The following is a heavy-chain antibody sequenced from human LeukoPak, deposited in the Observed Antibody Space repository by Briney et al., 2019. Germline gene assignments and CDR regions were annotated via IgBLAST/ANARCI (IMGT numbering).Heavy chain of an antibody. D-gene: IGHD3-10*01. V-gene: IGHV3-23*01. CDR3: AKGVRLWFAFYFAD. J-gene: IGHJ4*01. CDR2: ISGNGYNT. Sequence: GGSQRPSCAASGFTLGNYGMSWVRQAPGKGLEWVSAISGNGYNTYYADSVKGRFTISSESSRNTLYLQMHSLRAEDTAVYYCAKGVRLWFAFYFADCSQATLATVSS. CDR1: GFTLGNYG.